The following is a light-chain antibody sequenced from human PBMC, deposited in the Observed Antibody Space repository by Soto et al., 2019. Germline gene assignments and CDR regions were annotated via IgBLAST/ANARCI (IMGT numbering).Light chain of an antibody. CDR1: SDYNNYR. J-gene: IGLJ2*01. Sequence: QSVLTQPPSASASLGASVTLTCTLSSDYNNYRVDWYQQRPGKGPRFVMRVGTGGIVGSKGDGIPDRFSVLGSGLNRYLTIKNIQGEDESDYYCGADHGSGSNFVVVFGGGTKLTVL. CDR2: VGTGGIVG. CDR3: GADHGSGSNFVVV. V-gene: IGLV9-49*01.